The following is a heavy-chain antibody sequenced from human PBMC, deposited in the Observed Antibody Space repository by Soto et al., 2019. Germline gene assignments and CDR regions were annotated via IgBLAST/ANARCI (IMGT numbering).Heavy chain of an antibody. J-gene: IGHJ4*02. Sequence: GGSLRLSCAASGFTFSSYAMVWVRQAPGKGLEWVSAVTGTGGSTYYADSVKGRFTISRDNSENTLYLQMNSLRAEDTALYYCAKDSDFWRGYYSALDYWGQGTLVTVSS. CDR1: GFTFSSYA. V-gene: IGHV3-23*01. D-gene: IGHD3-3*01. CDR2: VTGTGGST. CDR3: AKDSDFWRGYYSALDY.